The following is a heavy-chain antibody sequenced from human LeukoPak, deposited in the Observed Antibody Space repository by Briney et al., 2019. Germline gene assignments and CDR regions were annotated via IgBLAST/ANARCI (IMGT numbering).Heavy chain of an antibody. D-gene: IGHD2-2*01. J-gene: IGHJ4*02. CDR3: AKLSRGVVPGEGY. V-gene: IGHV3-23*01. Sequence: PGGSLRLSCAASGFTFSSYDMSWVRQAPGKGLQWVSTISGSGASTYYAESLKGRFTISRDNPGNTVYLQMHSLRAEDTAVYYCAKLSRGVVPGEGYWGQGTLVTVSS. CDR1: GFTFSSYD. CDR2: ISGSGAST.